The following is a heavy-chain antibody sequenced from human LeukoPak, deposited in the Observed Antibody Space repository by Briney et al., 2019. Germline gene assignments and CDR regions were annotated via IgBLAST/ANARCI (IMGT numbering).Heavy chain of an antibody. CDR1: GYTFTGYY. D-gene: IGHD3-22*01. CDR3: ARGERYDSSGYPDS. V-gene: IGHV1-2*02. J-gene: IGHJ4*02. Sequence: ASVKVFCKASGYTFTGYYMHWVRQAPGQGLEWMGWINPNTGGTNYAQKFQGRVTMTRDTSISTAYMELTRLTSDDTAVYYCARGERYDSSGYPDSWGQGTLVTVSS. CDR2: INPNTGGT.